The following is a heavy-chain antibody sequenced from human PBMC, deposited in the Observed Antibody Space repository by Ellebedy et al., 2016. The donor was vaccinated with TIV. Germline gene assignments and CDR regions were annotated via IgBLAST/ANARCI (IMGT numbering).Heavy chain of an antibody. V-gene: IGHV1-69*13. CDR1: RGTFSTYA. CDR2: IIPIFGTA. D-gene: IGHD3-10*01. J-gene: IGHJ4*02. Sequence: ASVKVSXKASRGTFSTYAISWVRQAPGQGLEWMGGIIPIFGTANYAQKFQGRVTITADESTSTAYMELSSLRSEDTAVYYCARWGATLITMVRGVISWGQGTLVTVSS. CDR3: ARWGATLITMVRGVIS.